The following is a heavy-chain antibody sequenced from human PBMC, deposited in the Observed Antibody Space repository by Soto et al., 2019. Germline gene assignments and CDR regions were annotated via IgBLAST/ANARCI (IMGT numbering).Heavy chain of an antibody. CDR2: IDYNGVT. J-gene: IGHJ4*02. CDR3: GKVLVGATGHTDSDS. Sequence: SETLSLTCTVSGGSIYRSGYYWGWIRQPPGRGLEWIGNIDYNGVTYSNPPLKSRATISRDTSKNQFSLKLTSVTAADTALYYCGKVLVGATGHTDSDSWGPGTLVTVSS. V-gene: IGHV4-39*01. D-gene: IGHD2-15*01. CDR1: GGSIYRSGYY.